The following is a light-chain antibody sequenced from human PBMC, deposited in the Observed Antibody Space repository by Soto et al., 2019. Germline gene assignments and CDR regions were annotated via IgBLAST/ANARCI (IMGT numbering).Light chain of an antibody. V-gene: IGKV3-20*01. J-gene: IGKJ5*01. CDR2: GAS. Sequence: EVVLTHSPFTLSLSPGERATLSCRASQSVTSTSLAWYQQKPGQAPRLLMYGASSRATGTPDRISGGGSGTDFTLTISRLEPEDFAVYYCQHYVTSSITFGQGTRLEIK. CDR3: QHYVTSSIT. CDR1: QSVTSTS.